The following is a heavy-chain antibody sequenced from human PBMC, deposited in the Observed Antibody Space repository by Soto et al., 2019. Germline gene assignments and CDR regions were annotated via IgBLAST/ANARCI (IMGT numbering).Heavy chain of an antibody. D-gene: IGHD3-22*01. CDR1: GFTFSSYS. J-gene: IGHJ4*02. CDR2: ISSSSSYI. Sequence: GGSLRLSCAASGFTFSSYSMNWVRQAPGKGLEWVSSISSSSSYIYYADSVKGRFTISRDNAKNSLYLQMNSLRAEDTAVYYCARATRGYYYDSSGYAHFDYWGQGTLVTVSS. CDR3: ARATRGYYYDSSGYAHFDY. V-gene: IGHV3-21*01.